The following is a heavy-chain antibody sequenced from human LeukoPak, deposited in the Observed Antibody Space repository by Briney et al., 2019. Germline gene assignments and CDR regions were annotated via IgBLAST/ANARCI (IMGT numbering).Heavy chain of an antibody. CDR2: INPNSGGT. V-gene: IGHV1-2*02. J-gene: IGHJ3*02. CDR1: GYTFTGYY. Sequence: EASVKVSCKASGYTFTGYYMHWVRQAPGQGLEWMGWINPNSGGTNYAQKFQGRVTMTRDTSISTAYMELSRLRSDDTAVYYCARDSDTATGAFDIWGQGTMVTVSS. D-gene: IGHD5-18*01. CDR3: ARDSDTATGAFDI.